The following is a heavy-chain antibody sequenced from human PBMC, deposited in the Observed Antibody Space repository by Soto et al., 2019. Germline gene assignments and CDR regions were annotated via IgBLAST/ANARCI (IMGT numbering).Heavy chain of an antibody. CDR2: IYYTGST. V-gene: IGHV4-61*01. Sequence: SETLSLTCSVSGGSVSSGNYYWSWIRQPPGKGLEWIGYIYYTGSTNYNPSLKSRVTISVDTSKNQFSLQLNSVTPEDTAVYYCARDPSPFIDFIAVAGPYGMDVWGQGTTVTVSS. J-gene: IGHJ6*02. CDR1: GGSVSSGNYY. D-gene: IGHD6-19*01. CDR3: ARDPSPFIDFIAVAGPYGMDV.